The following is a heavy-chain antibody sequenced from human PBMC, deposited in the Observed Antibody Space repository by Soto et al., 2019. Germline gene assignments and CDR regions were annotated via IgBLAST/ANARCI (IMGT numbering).Heavy chain of an antibody. D-gene: IGHD3-22*01. J-gene: IGHJ4*02. CDR2: IWYDGSNK. CDR3: ARGVRRDSSGSDY. Sequence: GGSLRLSCAASGFTFSSYGMHWVRQAPGKGLEWVAVIWYDGSNKYYADSVKGRFTISRDNSKNTLYLQMNSLRAEDTAVYYCARGVRRDSSGSDYWGQGTLVTVSS. V-gene: IGHV3-33*01. CDR1: GFTFSSYG.